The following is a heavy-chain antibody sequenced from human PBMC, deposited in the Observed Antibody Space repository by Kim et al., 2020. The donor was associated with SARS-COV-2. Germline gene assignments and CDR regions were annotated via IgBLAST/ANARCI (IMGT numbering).Heavy chain of an antibody. Sequence: QKCQGRVTSTADKSTSTAYMDLSSLRSEDTAVYYCARPILTGDSPDAFDIWGQGTMVTVSS. J-gene: IGHJ3*02. V-gene: IGHV1-69*02. D-gene: IGHD7-27*01. CDR3: ARPILTGDSPDAFDI.